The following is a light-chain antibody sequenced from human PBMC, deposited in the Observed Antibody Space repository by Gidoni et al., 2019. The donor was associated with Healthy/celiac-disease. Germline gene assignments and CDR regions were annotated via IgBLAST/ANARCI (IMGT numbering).Light chain of an antibody. J-gene: IGLJ2*01. CDR3: SSYTSSSTLE. V-gene: IGLV2-14*03. Sequence: QSALTQPASVSGSPGQSITISCTGTSRDVGGYNDVSWYQQHPGKASKLMIYDVSNRPSGVSNRFSGSKSGNTASLTISGLQAEDEADYYCSSYTSSSTLEIGGGTKLTVL. CDR2: DVS. CDR1: SRDVGGYND.